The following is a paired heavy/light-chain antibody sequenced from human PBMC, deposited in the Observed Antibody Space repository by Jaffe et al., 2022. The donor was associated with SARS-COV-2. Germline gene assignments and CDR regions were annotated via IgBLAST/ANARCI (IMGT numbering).Heavy chain of an antibody. J-gene: IGHJ5*02. V-gene: IGHV4-39*01. CDR3: ARHDSTYGDYNINWFDP. CDR2: IYYSGIP. CDR1: GGSISNSNQY. Sequence: QLQLQESGPGLVKPSETLSLTCTVSGGSISNSNQYWGWIRQPPGKGLEWVGSIYYSGIPYYSPSLKSRVTISVDTSENQFSLKLSSVTAADTAVYYCARHDSTYGDYNINWFDPWGQGTLVTVSS. D-gene: IGHD4-17*01.
Light chain of an antibody. Sequence: QSVLTQPPSASGTPGQRVTISCSGSSSNIGRNYVYWYQQLPGTAPKLLIYRSDQRPSGVPDRFSGSKSGTSASLAISGLRSEDEADYYCAAWDASLSAWVFGGGTKLTVL. J-gene: IGLJ3*02. V-gene: IGLV1-47*01. CDR1: SSNIGRNY. CDR2: RSD. CDR3: AAWDASLSAWV.